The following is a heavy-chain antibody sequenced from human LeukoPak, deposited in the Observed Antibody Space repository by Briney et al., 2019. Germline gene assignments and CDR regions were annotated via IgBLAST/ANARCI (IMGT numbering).Heavy chain of an antibody. D-gene: IGHD3-10*01. CDR3: ARDLEGGDYYGSGSYFDY. CDR1: GFTFSSYS. Sequence: GGSLRLSCAAPGFTFSSYSMNWVRQAPGKGLEWVSSISSSSSYIYYADSVKGRFTISRDNAKNSLYLQMNSLRAEDTAVYYCARDLEGGDYYGSGSYFDYWGQGTLVTVSS. J-gene: IGHJ4*02. CDR2: ISSSSSYI. V-gene: IGHV3-21*01.